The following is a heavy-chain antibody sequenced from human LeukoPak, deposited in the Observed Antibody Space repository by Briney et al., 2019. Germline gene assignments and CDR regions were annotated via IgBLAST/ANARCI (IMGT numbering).Heavy chain of an antibody. J-gene: IGHJ5*02. V-gene: IGHV3-23*01. CDR3: AKVVPQWLVLHWFDP. D-gene: IGHD6-19*01. CDR1: GFTFSSYY. CDR2: ISGSGGST. Sequence: GGSLRLSCAASGFTFSSYYMSWVRQAPGKGLEWVSAISGSGGSTFYADSVKGRFTISRDNSKNTLYLQMNSLRAEDTAVYYCAKVVPQWLVLHWFDPWGQGTLVTVSS.